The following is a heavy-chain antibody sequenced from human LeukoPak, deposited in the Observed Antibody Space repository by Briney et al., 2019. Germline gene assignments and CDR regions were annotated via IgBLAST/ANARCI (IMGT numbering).Heavy chain of an antibody. V-gene: IGHV4-39*07. CDR3: ARDPYHLYCSSTRCYESD. J-gene: IGHJ4*02. CDR1: GGSISSSSYY. D-gene: IGHD2-2*01. Sequence: SETLSLTCTVSGGSISSSSYYWGWIRQPPGKGLEWIGSIYYSGSTYYNPSLKSRVTISVDTSKNQFSLKLSSVTAADTAVYYCARDPYHLYCSSTRCYESDWGQGTLVTVSS. CDR2: IYYSGST.